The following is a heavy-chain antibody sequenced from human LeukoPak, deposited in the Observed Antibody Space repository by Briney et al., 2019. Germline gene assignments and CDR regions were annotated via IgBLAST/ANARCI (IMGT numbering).Heavy chain of an antibody. D-gene: IGHD4-23*01. CDR3: ARVVRDGGNSDLSWIDY. CDR2: INPSGGST. V-gene: IGHV1-46*01. Sequence: ASVKVSCKASGYTFTSYYMHWVRQAPGQGHEWMGIINPSGGSTSYAQKFQGRVTMTRDMSTSTVYMELSSLRSEDTAVYYCARVVRDGGNSDLSWIDYWGQGTLVTVSS. J-gene: IGHJ4*02. CDR1: GYTFTSYY.